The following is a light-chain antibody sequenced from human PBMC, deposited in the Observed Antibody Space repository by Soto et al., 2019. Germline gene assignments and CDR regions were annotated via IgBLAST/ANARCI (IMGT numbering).Light chain of an antibody. Sequence: ILLTQSPGTLSLSPGERATLSCRASQSVSNNYLAWHQQKPGQAPRLLIYGASNRATGIPDRFSGSGSGTDFTLTISRLEPEDFAVYYCQQYGSSGTFGQGTKVDIK. CDR2: GAS. CDR3: QQYGSSGT. V-gene: IGKV3-20*01. J-gene: IGKJ1*01. CDR1: QSVSNNY.